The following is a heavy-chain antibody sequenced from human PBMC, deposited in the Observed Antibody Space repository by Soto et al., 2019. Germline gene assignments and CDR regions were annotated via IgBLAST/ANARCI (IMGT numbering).Heavy chain of an antibody. CDR3: ARDQSRHPGD. Sequence: QVQLQESGPGLVRPAGTVSLTCAVSGGSISSDNWWSWVRQLPGKGLEWIGETQPSGSTNYNPSLKSRVTMSVVSSENLFSLTLTSVTASDTVFYYCARDQSRHPGDWGQGTLVSVSS. CDR1: GGSISSDNW. J-gene: IGHJ4*02. V-gene: IGHV4-4*02. CDR2: TQPSGST.